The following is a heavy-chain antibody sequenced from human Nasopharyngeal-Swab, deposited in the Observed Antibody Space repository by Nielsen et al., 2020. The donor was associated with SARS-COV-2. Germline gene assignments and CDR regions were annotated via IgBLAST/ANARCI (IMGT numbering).Heavy chain of an antibody. CDR3: ARGGVYYYGMDV. CDR2: TYYRSKWKS. Sequence: SETLSLTCVISGDSGSNNGATWNWIRQSPSRGLEWLGRTYYRSKWKSDYAVSVTSRLTINPDTSKNQFSLQLSSVTPEDTAIYYCARGGVYYYGMDVWGQGTTVTVSS. CDR1: GDSGSNNGAT. D-gene: IGHD6-25*01. J-gene: IGHJ6*02. V-gene: IGHV6-1*01.